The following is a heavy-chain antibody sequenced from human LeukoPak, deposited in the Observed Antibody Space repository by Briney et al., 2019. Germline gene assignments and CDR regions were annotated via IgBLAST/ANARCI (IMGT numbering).Heavy chain of an antibody. Sequence: GGSLRLSCAASGFTFSSYAMSWVRQAPGKGLEWVSAISGSGGSTFSADSVRGRFTISRDNSKSTLFLQMNSLRAEDTAVYYCARADYTNYPPYYWGQGTLVTVSS. CDR1: GFTFSSYA. CDR2: ISGSGGST. J-gene: IGHJ4*02. V-gene: IGHV3-23*01. CDR3: ARADYTNYPPYY. D-gene: IGHD4-11*01.